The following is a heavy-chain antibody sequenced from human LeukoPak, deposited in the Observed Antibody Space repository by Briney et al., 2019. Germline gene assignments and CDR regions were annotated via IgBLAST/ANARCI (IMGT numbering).Heavy chain of an antibody. J-gene: IGHJ4*02. CDR3: ARDPYSGSFDY. V-gene: IGHV3-48*01. Sequence: GGSLRLSCAASGFTFSGYSMNWVRQAPGKGLEWVSYISSSSSTIYYADSVKGRFTISRDNAKNSLYLQMNSLRAEDTAVYYCARDPYSGSFDYWGQGTLVTVSS. CDR2: ISSSSSTI. CDR1: GFTFSGYS. D-gene: IGHD1-26*01.